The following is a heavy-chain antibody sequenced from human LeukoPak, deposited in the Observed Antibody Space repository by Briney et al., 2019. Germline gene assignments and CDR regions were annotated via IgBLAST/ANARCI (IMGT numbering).Heavy chain of an antibody. CDR2: ISSSGSTI. J-gene: IGHJ4*02. CDR3: ARDTATVTFDY. Sequence: PGGSLRLSCAASGFTFSSYEMNWVRQAPGKGLEWVSCISSSGSTIYYADSVKGRFTISRDNAKNSLYLQMNSLRAEDTAVYYCARDTATVTFDYWGQGTLVTVSS. CDR1: GFTFSSYE. D-gene: IGHD4-17*01. V-gene: IGHV3-48*03.